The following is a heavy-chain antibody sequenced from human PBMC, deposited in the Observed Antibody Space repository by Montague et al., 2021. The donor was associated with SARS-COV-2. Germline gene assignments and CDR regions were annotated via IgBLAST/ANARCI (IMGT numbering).Heavy chain of an antibody. J-gene: IGHJ4*02. CDR2: IYYSGST. CDR1: GGSISSYY. Sequence: SETLSLTCTVSGGSISSYYWSWIRQPPGKGLEWIGYIYYSGSTNYNPSLKSRVTISVDTSKNQFSLKLSSVTAAETAVYYCARGFDYWGQGTLVTVSS. V-gene: IGHV4-59*01. CDR3: ARGFDY.